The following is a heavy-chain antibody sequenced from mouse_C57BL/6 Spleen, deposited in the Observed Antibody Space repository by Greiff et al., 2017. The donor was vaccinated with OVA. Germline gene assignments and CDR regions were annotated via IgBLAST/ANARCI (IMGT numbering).Heavy chain of an antibody. CDR3: ARRGSVTTVTDY. CDR1: GYTFTSYW. V-gene: IGHV1-50*01. D-gene: IGHD1-1*01. J-gene: IGHJ2*01. Sequence: QVQLKQPGAELVKPGASVKLSCKASGYTFTSYWMQWVKQRPGQGLEWIGEIDPSDSYTNYNQKFKGKATLTVDTSSSTAYMQLSSLTSEDSAVYYCARRGSVTTVTDYWGQGTTLTVSS. CDR2: IDPSDSYT.